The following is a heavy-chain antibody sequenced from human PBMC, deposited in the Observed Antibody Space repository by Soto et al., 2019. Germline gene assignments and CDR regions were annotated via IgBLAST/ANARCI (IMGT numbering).Heavy chain of an antibody. V-gene: IGHV4-39*01. CDR1: VASITSTAYF. J-gene: IGHJ4*02. CDR3: AKNVPRTGRFDH. CDR2: IYYSRKT. Sequence: PSETLSLTCSLSVASITSTAYFLAWILQPPGKGLEWVGSIYYSRKTNYNPSLKSRTTIAVERSRNQFSLQGSSVTAADTAVYYCAKNVPRTGRFDHWAQGTVVT.